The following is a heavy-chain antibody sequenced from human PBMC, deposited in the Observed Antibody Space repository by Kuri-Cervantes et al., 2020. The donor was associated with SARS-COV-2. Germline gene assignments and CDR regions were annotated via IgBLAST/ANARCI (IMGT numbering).Heavy chain of an antibody. CDR1: GFTFSSYA. CDR2: ISYDGSNK. V-gene: IGHV3-30-3*01. J-gene: IGHJ4*02. Sequence: GESLKISCAASGFTFSSYAMSWVRQAPGKGLGWVAVISYDGSNKYYADSVKGRFTISRDNSKNTLYLQMNSLRAEDTAVYYCQSFGGVIVQNWGQGTLVTVSS. D-gene: IGHD3-16*02. CDR3: QSFGGVIVQN.